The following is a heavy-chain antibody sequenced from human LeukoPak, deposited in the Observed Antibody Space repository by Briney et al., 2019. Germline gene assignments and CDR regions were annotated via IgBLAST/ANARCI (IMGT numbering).Heavy chain of an antibody. CDR2: IYTSGST. D-gene: IGHD5-24*01. CDR1: GGSISSGSYY. CDR3: ATSDGQHHDAFDI. V-gene: IGHV4-61*02. J-gene: IGHJ3*02. Sequence: SETLSLTCTVSGGSISSGSYYWSWIRQPAGKGLEWIGRIYTSGSTNYNPSLKSRVTISVDTSKNQFSLKLSSVTAADTAVYYCATSDGQHHDAFDIWGQGTMVTVSS.